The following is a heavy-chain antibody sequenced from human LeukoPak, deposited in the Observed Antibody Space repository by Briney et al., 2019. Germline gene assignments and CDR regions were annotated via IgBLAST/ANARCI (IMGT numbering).Heavy chain of an antibody. J-gene: IGHJ4*02. CDR2: IYSGGST. D-gene: IGHD3-16*01. CDR1: GFTFYDYA. V-gene: IGHV3-53*01. CDR3: ARTWGGW. Sequence: GRSLRLSCAASGFTFYDYAMHWVRQAPGKGLEWVSVIYSGGSTYYADSVKGLFTISRDNSKNTLYLQMNSLRAEDTAVYYCARTWGGWWGQGTLVTVSS.